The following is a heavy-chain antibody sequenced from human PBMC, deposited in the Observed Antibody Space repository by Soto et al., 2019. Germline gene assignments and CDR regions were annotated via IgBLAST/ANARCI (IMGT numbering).Heavy chain of an antibody. D-gene: IGHD3-16*01. J-gene: IGHJ5*02. CDR3: TRGARWFDP. CDR1: GFTFWSYE. V-gene: IGHV3-48*03. Sequence: EVQMVESGGGLVQPGGSLRLSCAASGFTFWSYEMNWVRQAPGKGLEWVSYIHSRTVTTFYADSVQGRFTISRDNANSSLYLQMNSLRAEDTAVYYCTRGARWFDPWGQGTLVTVSS. CDR2: IHSRTVTT.